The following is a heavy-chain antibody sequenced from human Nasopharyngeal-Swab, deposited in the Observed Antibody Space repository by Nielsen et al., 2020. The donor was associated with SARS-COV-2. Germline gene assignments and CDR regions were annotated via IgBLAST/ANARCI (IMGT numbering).Heavy chain of an antibody. D-gene: IGHD2-15*01. CDR3: VKQLGYCNGGSCYALDY. J-gene: IGHJ4*02. Sequence: GESLKISCAASGFTFSIYCMSWVRQAPGKGLEWVAAISGSGESTYYADSVKGRFTISRDESKNTLFLQMSSLRVEDTAVYYCVKQLGYCNGGSCYALDYWGQGTLVTVSS. V-gene: IGHV3-23*01. CDR2: ISGSGEST. CDR1: GFTFSIYC.